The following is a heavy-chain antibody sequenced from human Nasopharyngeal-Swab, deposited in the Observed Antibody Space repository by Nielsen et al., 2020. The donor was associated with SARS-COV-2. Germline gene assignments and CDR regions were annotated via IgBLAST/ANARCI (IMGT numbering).Heavy chain of an antibody. D-gene: IGHD1-14*01. CDR3: AKGTGMTYRAIDY. V-gene: IGHV3-53*01. J-gene: IGHJ4*02. CDR2: IHSDGNT. Sequence: GGSLRLSCAASGFTVSSSYMSWVRQAPGKGLEWVSTIHSDGNTYFADSVRGRFSSYRDNYRNTLSLQMNSLRAEDTAVYYCAKGTGMTYRAIDYWGQGTLVTASS. CDR1: GFTVSSSY.